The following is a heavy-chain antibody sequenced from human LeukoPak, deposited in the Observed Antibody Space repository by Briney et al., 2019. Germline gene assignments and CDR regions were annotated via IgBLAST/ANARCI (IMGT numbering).Heavy chain of an antibody. CDR1: GVSINSFY. V-gene: IGHV4-59*01. D-gene: IGHD6-19*01. CDR2: IYYSGST. Sequence: SETLSLTCTVSGVSINSFYWSWIRQPPGKGLEWIGYIYYSGSTNYKPSLKSRLTISGDTSENQLSLKLSSVTAADTAVYYCARTVHYSSGWSPTYYFDYWGQGTLGTVSS. J-gene: IGHJ4*02. CDR3: ARTVHYSSGWSPTYYFDY.